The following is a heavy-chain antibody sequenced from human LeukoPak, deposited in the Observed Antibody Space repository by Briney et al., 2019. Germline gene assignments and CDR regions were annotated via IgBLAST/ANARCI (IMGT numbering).Heavy chain of an antibody. CDR2: IYWDDDK. J-gene: IGHJ4*02. Sequence: SGPTLVKPTQTLTLTCTFSGFSLSTSGVGVGWIRQPPGKALEWLALIYWDDDKRYSPSLKSRLTITKDTSENQVVLTLTTMDPVDSATYYCAHREEYGVDSHFFDYWGQGTLVTVSS. V-gene: IGHV2-5*02. CDR1: GFSLSTSGVG. CDR3: AHREEYGVDSHFFDY. D-gene: IGHD4-23*01.